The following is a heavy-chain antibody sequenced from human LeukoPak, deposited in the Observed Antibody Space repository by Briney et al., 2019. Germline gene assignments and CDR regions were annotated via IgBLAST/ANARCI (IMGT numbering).Heavy chain of an antibody. D-gene: IGHD5-18*01. V-gene: IGHV3-69-1*01. CDR2: IGTSGSI. J-gene: IGHJ2*01. CDR3: ARDPSVRIQLWLRSGYFDL. Sequence: KSGGSLRLSCAASGFPFNNAWMTWVRQAPGKGLEWVSSIGTSGSIYYADSVKGRFTISRDNAKNSLYLQMNSLRAEDTAVYYCARDPSVRIQLWLRSGYFDLWGRGTLVTVSS. CDR1: GFPFNNAW.